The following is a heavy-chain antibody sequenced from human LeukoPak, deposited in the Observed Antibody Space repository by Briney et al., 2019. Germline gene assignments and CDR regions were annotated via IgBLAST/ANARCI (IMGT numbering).Heavy chain of an antibody. CDR1: GYTFTGYY. D-gene: IGHD2-2*02. V-gene: IGHV1-2*02. Sequence: ASVKVSCKASGYTFTGYYMHWVRQAPGQGLEWMGWINPNSGGTNYAQKFQGRVTMTRDTSISTAYMGLSRLRSDDTAVYYCARVGFCSSTSCHKNWFDPWGQGTLVTVSS. CDR3: ARVGFCSSTSCHKNWFDP. CDR2: INPNSGGT. J-gene: IGHJ5*02.